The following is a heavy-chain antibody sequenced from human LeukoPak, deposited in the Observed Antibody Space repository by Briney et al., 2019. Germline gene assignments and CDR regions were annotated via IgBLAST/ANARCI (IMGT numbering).Heavy chain of an antibody. CDR3: AKDSSGWYFFS. V-gene: IGHV3-23*01. CDR1: GFTFSSYA. Sequence: GRSLRLSCAASGFTFSSYAMSWVRKAPGKGLEWVSAISGSGGSTYYADSVKGRFTISRDNSKNTLYLQMNSLRAEDTAVYYCAKDSSGWYFFSGGQGTLVTVSS. D-gene: IGHD6-19*01. J-gene: IGHJ4*02. CDR2: ISGSGGST.